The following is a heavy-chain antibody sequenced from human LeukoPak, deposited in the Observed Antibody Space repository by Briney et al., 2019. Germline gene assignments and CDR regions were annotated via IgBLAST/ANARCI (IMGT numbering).Heavy chain of an antibody. CDR1: GFDFTAYG. J-gene: IGHJ6*03. Sequence: PGGSLRLSCAASGFDFTAYGMSWVRQAPGKGLEWVSGISGSGLDTYYADSVRGRFTISRDNSKNTVHLLMNSLRAEDSAMYYCAKYGPGFGVAIEYFMDVWGKGTRVTVSS. V-gene: IGHV3-23*01. CDR3: AKYGPGFGVAIEYFMDV. CDR2: ISGSGLDT. D-gene: IGHD3-3*01.